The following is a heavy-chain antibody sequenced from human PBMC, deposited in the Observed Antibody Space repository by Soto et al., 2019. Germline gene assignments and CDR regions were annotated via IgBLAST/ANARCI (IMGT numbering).Heavy chain of an antibody. J-gene: IGHJ6*02. CDR3: AKTIAAGSPYYYGMDV. V-gene: IGHV3-30*18. CDR2: ISYDGCHK. CDR1: EFTFIDYG. Sequence: GGSLRLSCAASEFTFIDYGMHWVRQAPGKGLEWVALISYDGCHKYYADSVKGRFTISRDSYKNTLYLQMNSLRGEDTAVYYCAKTIAAGSPYYYGMDVWGQGTTVTVSS. D-gene: IGHD6-13*01.